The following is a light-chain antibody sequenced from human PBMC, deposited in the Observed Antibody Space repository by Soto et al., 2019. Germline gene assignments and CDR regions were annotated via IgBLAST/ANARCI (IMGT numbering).Light chain of an antibody. CDR1: QSVGMY. J-gene: IGKJ1*01. V-gene: IGKV3-11*01. CDR3: QQRADWPPT. Sequence: EIVLTQSPATLSLSPGDRATLSCKTSQSVGMYLAWYQQKPGQAPRLVIYDASDRATDVPPRFSGDGSGTDFTLTISSLEPEDFAVYFCQQRADWPPTFGQGTKV. CDR2: DAS.